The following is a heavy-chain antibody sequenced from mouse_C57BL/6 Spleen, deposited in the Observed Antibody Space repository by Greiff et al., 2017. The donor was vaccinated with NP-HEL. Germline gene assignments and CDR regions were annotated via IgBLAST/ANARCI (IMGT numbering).Heavy chain of an antibody. Sequence: QVQLQQSGAELARPGASVKLSCKASGYTFTSYGISWVKQRTGQGLEWIGEIYPRSGNTYYNEKFKGKATLTADKSSSTAYMELRSLTSEDSAVYFCARPIGTGTGVYYAMDYWGQGTSVTVSS. CDR1: GYTFTSYG. D-gene: IGHD4-1*01. V-gene: IGHV1-81*01. J-gene: IGHJ4*01. CDR3: ARPIGTGTGVYYAMDY. CDR2: IYPRSGNT.